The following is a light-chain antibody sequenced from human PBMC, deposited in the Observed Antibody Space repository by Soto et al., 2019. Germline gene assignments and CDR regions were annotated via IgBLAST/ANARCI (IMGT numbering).Light chain of an antibody. Sequence: NELTQSPGTLSLSPGERATRSCRASRSVTSNFVAWYQQKPGQAPRLLVYGASTRAIDIPERFSGSGSGTDFSLTINRLEPEDFAVYFCQQYGSSPRWTFGQGTKVEIQ. CDR3: QQYGSSPRWT. CDR1: RSVTSNF. CDR2: GAS. V-gene: IGKV3-20*01. J-gene: IGKJ2*02.